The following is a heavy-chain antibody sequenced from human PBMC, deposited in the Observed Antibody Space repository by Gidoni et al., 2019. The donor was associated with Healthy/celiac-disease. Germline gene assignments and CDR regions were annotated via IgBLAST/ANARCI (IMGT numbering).Heavy chain of an antibody. CDR1: GFSLSTSGVG. CDR3: AHRRLDNDSSGWYYFDY. D-gene: IGHD3-22*01. J-gene: IGHJ4*02. V-gene: IGHV2-5*02. Sequence: QITLKESGPTLVKPTQTLTLTCTFSGFSLSTSGVGVGWIRQPPGKALEWLALIYWDDDKRYSPSLKSRLTITKDTSKNQVVLTMTNMDPVDTATYYCAHRRLDNDSSGWYYFDYWGQGTLVTVSS. CDR2: IYWDDDK.